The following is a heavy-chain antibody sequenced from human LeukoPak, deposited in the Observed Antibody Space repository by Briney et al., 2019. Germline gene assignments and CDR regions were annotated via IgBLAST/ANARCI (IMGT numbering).Heavy chain of an antibody. CDR1: GFTFSSYS. D-gene: IGHD2-2*01. J-gene: IGHJ4*02. CDR2: ISGSGGST. CDR3: ATGSRGYCTSTSCYAFDS. Sequence: GGSLRLSCVASGFTFSSYSMNWVRQAPGKGLEWVSSISGSGGSTYYAVSVKGRFTISRDNSKNTLYLQINSLTAEDTAVYYRATGSRGYCTSTSCYAFDSWGQGTLVTVSS. V-gene: IGHV3-23*01.